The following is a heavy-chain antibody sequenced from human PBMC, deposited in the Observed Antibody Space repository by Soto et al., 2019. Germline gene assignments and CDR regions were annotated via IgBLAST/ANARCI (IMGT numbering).Heavy chain of an antibody. J-gene: IGHJ2*01. CDR1: GGSISSYY. D-gene: IGHD6-19*01. Sequence: SETLSLTCTVSGGSISSYYWSWIRQPPGKGLEWIGYIYYSGSTNYNPSLKSRVTISVDTSKNQFSLKLSSVTAADTAVYYCARHTPSSGYWYFDLWGRGTLVTVSS. CDR2: IYYSGST. CDR3: ARHTPSSGYWYFDL. V-gene: IGHV4-59*08.